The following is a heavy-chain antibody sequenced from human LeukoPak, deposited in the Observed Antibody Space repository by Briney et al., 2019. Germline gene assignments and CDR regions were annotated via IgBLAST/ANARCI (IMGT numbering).Heavy chain of an antibody. J-gene: IGHJ4*02. D-gene: IGHD2-2*01. CDR2: ISSSSSYI. Sequence: GGSLRLSCAASGFTFSSYAMSWVRQAPGKGLEWVSSISSSSSYIYYADSVKGRFTISRDNAKNSLYLQMNSLRAEDTAVYYCARDPGSSTTPARDYWGQGTLVTVSS. V-gene: IGHV3-21*01. CDR1: GFTFSSYA. CDR3: ARDPGSSTTPARDY.